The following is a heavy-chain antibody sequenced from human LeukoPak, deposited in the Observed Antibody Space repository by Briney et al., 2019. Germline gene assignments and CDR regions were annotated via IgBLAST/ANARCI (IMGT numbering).Heavy chain of an antibody. CDR2: IYSGGSK. CDR1: GFTVSNNY. V-gene: IGHV3-53*01. D-gene: IGHD3-22*01. CDR3: ARDSRQDYYDSSGSLWFAFDI. Sequence: GVSLRLSCAASGFTVSNNYMSWVRQAPGKGLEWISDIYSGGSKYDADSVKGRFNISRDNSKNALYLQMNSLRAEDTGVYYCARDSRQDYYDSSGSLWFAFDIWGQGTMVTVSS. J-gene: IGHJ3*02.